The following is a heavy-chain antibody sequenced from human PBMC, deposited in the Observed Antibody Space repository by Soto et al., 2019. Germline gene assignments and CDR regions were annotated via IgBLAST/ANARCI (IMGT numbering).Heavy chain of an antibody. Sequence: QVQLQESGPGLVKPSQTLSLTCTVSGGSISSGGYYWSWIRQHPGKGLEWIGYIYYSGSTYYNPSPKSRVTISADTSKNQFSLKLSSVTAADTALYYCARGISMIVEVRTDAPDKYYFDSWGQGTLVTVSS. CDR1: GGSISSGGYY. CDR3: ARGISMIVEVRTDAPDKYYFDS. V-gene: IGHV4-31*03. D-gene: IGHD3-22*01. J-gene: IGHJ4*02. CDR2: IYYSGST.